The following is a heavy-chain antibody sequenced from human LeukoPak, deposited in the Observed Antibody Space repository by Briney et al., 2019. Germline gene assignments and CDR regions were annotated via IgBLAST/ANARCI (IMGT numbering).Heavy chain of an antibody. CDR1: GXSFTSYC. CDR2: IDPSDSYT. D-gene: IGHD6-13*01. V-gene: IGHV5-10-1*01. CDR3: ARRYRSSWYAADY. Sequence: GESLKISFKGSGXSFTSYCISWVRQMPGKGLEWMGRIDPSDSYTNYSPSFQGHVTISADKSISTAYLQWSSLKASDTAMYYCARRYRSSWYAADYWGQGILVTVSS. J-gene: IGHJ4*02.